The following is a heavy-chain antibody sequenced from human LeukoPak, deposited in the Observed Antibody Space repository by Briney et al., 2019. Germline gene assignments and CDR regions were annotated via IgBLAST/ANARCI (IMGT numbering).Heavy chain of an antibody. CDR2: INWNSANV. D-gene: IGHD3-3*01. Sequence: PPGGSLRLSCVASGFSFKDYAMHWVRQAPGKGLEWVSGINWNSANVAYADSVKGRFTVSRDNARNTLYLQVSSLRSEDMGFYYCAKHGYPFDFWSCHVDSWGPGTLVTVSS. CDR3: AKHGYPFDFWSCHVDS. J-gene: IGHJ5*01. V-gene: IGHV3-9*03. CDR1: GFSFKDYA.